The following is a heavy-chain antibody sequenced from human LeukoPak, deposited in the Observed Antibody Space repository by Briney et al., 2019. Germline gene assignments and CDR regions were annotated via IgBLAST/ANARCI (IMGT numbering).Heavy chain of an antibody. CDR3: AKSGIYGSGSRPYYFDC. CDR2: IDWNSGLI. Sequence: GGSLRLSCAASGFTFDDYAMHWVRQAPGKGLEWVSGIDWNSGLIGYADSVEGRFTISRDNAKNSLYLQMNSPRTEDTALYYCAKSGIYGSGSRPYYFDCWGQGTLVTVSS. J-gene: IGHJ4*02. CDR1: GFTFDDYA. V-gene: IGHV3-9*01. D-gene: IGHD3-10*01.